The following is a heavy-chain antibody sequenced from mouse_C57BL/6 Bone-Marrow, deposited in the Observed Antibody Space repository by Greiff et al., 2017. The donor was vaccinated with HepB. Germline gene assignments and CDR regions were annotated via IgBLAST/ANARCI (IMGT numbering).Heavy chain of an antibody. CDR1: GYTFTSYW. V-gene: IGHV1-53*01. CDR3: ARTQFITTVVASFDY. CDR2: INPSNGGT. J-gene: IGHJ2*01. Sequence: VQLQQPGTELVKPGASVKLSCKASGYTFTSYWMHWVKQRPGQGLEWIGNINPSNGGTNYNEKFKSKATLTVDKSSSTAYMQLSSLTSEDSAVYYCARTQFITTVVASFDYWGQGTTLTVSS. D-gene: IGHD1-1*01.